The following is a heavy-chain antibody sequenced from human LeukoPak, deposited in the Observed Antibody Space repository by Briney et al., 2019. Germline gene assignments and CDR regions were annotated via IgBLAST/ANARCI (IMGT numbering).Heavy chain of an antibody. Sequence: PSETLSLTCTVSGGSISSSSYYWGWIRQPPGKGLEWIGSIYYSGSTYYNPSLKSRVTISVDTSKNQFSLKLSSVTAADTPVYYCAREGRGYDFWSGYYRNYYYYMDVWGKGTTVTVSS. J-gene: IGHJ6*03. CDR3: AREGRGYDFWSGYYRNYYYYMDV. V-gene: IGHV4-39*07. CDR2: IYYSGST. CDR1: GGSISSSSYY. D-gene: IGHD3-3*01.